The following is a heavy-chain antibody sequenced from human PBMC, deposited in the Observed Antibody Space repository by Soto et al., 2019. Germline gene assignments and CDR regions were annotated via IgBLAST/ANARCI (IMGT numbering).Heavy chain of an antibody. Sequence: GGSLRLSCAASGFTFSSYGMHWVRQAPGKGLEWVAVIWYDGSNKYYADSVKGRFTISRDNSKNTLYLQMNSLRAEDTAVYYCARAPDYGGNGGYYYYGMDVWGQGTTVTVSS. V-gene: IGHV3-33*01. J-gene: IGHJ6*02. CDR1: GFTFSSYG. D-gene: IGHD4-17*01. CDR2: IWYDGSNK. CDR3: ARAPDYGGNGGYYYYGMDV.